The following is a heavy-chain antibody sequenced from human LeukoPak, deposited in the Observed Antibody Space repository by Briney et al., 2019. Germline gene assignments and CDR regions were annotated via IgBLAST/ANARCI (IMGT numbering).Heavy chain of an antibody. J-gene: IGHJ4*02. CDR1: GGSISSGGYY. Sequence: SQTLSLTCTVSGGSISSGGYYWSWIRQPPGKGLEWIGYIYHSGSTYYNPSLKSRVTISVDRSKNQFSLKLSSVTAADTAVYYCARGSYDFWSGYDDYWGQGTLVTVSS. D-gene: IGHD3-3*01. V-gene: IGHV4-30-2*01. CDR3: ARGSYDFWSGYDDY. CDR2: IYHSGST.